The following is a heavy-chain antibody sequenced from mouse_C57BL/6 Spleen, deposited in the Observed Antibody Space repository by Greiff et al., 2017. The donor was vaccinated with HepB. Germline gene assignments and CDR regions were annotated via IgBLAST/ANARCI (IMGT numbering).Heavy chain of an antibody. CDR1: GFTFSSYT. V-gene: IGHV5-9*01. J-gene: IGHJ1*03. CDR2: ISGGGGNT. CDR3: ARQGSTMITRYWYFDV. D-gene: IGHD2-4*01. Sequence: EVKLMESGGGLVKPGGSLKLSCAASGFTFSSYTMSWVRQTPEKRLEWVATISGGGGNTYYPDSVKGRFTISRDNAKNTLYLQMSRLRSEDTALYYCARQGSTMITRYWYFDVWGTGTTVTVSS.